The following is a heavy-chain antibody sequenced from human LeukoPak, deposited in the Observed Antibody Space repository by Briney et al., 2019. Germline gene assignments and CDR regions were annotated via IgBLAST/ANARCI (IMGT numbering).Heavy chain of an antibody. Sequence: SVKVSCKVSGYTLTELSMHWVRQAPGKGLEWMGGIIPIFGTANYAQKFQGGVTITADESTSTAYMELSSLRSEDTAVYYCARGVSYQLLLCFDIWGQGTMVTVSS. CDR3: ARGVSYQLLLCFDI. D-gene: IGHD2-2*01. J-gene: IGHJ3*02. V-gene: IGHV1-69*13. CDR1: GYTLTELS. CDR2: IIPIFGTA.